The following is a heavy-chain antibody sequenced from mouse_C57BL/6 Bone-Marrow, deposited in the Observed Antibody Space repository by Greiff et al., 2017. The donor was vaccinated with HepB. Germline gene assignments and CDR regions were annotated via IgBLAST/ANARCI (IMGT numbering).Heavy chain of an antibody. D-gene: IGHD1-1*01. J-gene: IGHJ4*01. V-gene: IGHV1-69*01. Sequence: QVQLKQPGAELVMPGASVKLSCKASGYTFTSYWMHWVKQRPGQGLEWIGEIDPSDSYTNYNQKFKGKSTLTVDKSSSTAYMQLSSLTSEDSAVYYCARLLRFYAMDYWGQGTSVTVSS. CDR1: GYTFTSYW. CDR2: IDPSDSYT. CDR3: ARLLRFYAMDY.